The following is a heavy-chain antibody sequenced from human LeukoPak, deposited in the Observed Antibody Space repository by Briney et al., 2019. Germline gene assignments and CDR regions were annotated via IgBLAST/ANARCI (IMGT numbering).Heavy chain of an antibody. CDR1: GGTFSSYA. D-gene: IGHD3-22*01. V-gene: IGHV1-69*13. CDR2: IIPIFGTA. CDR3: ARESIYYDSGVYYNGY. Sequence: ASVKVSCKASGGTFSSYAISWVRQAPGQGLEWMGGIIPIFGTANYAQKFQGRVTITADESTSTAYMELSSLRSEDTAVYYCARESIYYDSGVYYNGYGGQEPRATVS. J-gene: IGHJ4*02.